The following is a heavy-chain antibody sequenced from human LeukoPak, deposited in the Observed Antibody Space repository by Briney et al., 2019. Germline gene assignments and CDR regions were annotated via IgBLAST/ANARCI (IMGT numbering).Heavy chain of an antibody. Sequence: GGSLRLSCAASGFTFSSYVMHWVRQAPGKGLEWVAVISYDGSNKYYADSVKGRFTISRDNSKNTLYLQMNSLRAEDTAVYYCAREQQLVDKDAFDIWGQGTMVTVSS. CDR1: GFTFSSYV. V-gene: IGHV3-30-3*01. J-gene: IGHJ3*02. CDR2: ISYDGSNK. D-gene: IGHD6-13*01. CDR3: AREQQLVDKDAFDI.